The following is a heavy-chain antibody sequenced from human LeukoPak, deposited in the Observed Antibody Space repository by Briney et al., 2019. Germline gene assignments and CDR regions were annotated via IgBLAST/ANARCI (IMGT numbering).Heavy chain of an antibody. J-gene: IGHJ6*03. CDR2: INPGGANT. CDR1: GYTFTNYY. V-gene: IGHV1-46*01. D-gene: IGHD5-18*01. Sequence: GASVKVSCKASGYTFTNYYIHWVRQAPGQGLEWMGLINPGGANTNYAQKFQGRVTMTRDMSTSTVYMELSSLRSEDTAVYYCARDLHSYGFYMDVWGKGTTVTVSS. CDR3: ARDLHSYGFYMDV.